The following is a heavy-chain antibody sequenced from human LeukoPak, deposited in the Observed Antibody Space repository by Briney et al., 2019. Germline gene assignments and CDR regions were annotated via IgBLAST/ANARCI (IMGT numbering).Heavy chain of an antibody. Sequence: PGGSLRLSCAASGFTFSSYAMSWVRQAPGKGLEWVSAISGSGGSTYYADSVKGRFTISRDNSKNTLYLQMNSLRAEDTAVYYCAKVLRRRITMVRGVKAPSPFDYWGQGTLVTVSS. CDR1: GFTFSSYA. CDR2: ISGSGGST. V-gene: IGHV3-23*01. D-gene: IGHD3-10*01. CDR3: AKVLRRRITMVRGVKAPSPFDY. J-gene: IGHJ4*02.